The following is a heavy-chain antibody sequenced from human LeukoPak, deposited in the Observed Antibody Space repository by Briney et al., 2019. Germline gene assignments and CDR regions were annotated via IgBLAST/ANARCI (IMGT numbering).Heavy chain of an antibody. CDR3: ARDRTSGYRLPVDY. V-gene: IGHV3-33*01. CDR1: GFTFSNYG. J-gene: IGHJ4*02. Sequence: GRSLRLSCAASGFTFSNYGMHWVRQAPGKGLEWVAVIWYDGTNTYYGDSVKGRFTISRDDSKTTLYLHMNSLRAEDTAVYYCARDRTSGYRLPVDYWGQGSLVSVSS. CDR2: IWYDGTNT. D-gene: IGHD2-2*01.